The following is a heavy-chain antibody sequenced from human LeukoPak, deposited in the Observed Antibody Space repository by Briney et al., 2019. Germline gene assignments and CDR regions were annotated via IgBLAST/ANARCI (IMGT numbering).Heavy chain of an antibody. CDR2: IYYSGST. V-gene: IGHV4-30-4*01. J-gene: IGHJ4*02. CDR3: ARVPFRSYYDSSGYCFDY. Sequence: SQTLSLTCTVSGGSISSGDYYWSWIRQPPGKGLEWIGYIYYSGSTYYNPSLKSRVTILVDTSKNQFSLKLSSVTAADTAVYYCARVPFRSYYDSSGYCFDYWGQGTLVTVSS. D-gene: IGHD3-22*01. CDR1: GGSISSGDYY.